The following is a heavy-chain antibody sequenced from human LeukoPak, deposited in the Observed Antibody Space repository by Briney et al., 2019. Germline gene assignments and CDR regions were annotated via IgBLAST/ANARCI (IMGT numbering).Heavy chain of an antibody. CDR1: GFTFSSYS. D-gene: IGHD4-23*01. Sequence: GGSLRLSCAASGFTFSSYSMNWVRQAPGKGLEWVSSISSSSSYIYYADSVKGRFPISRDNAKNSLYLQMNSLRAEDTAVYYCARELTYAVTADMDVWGKGTTVTVSS. CDR2: ISSSSSYI. V-gene: IGHV3-21*01. J-gene: IGHJ6*03. CDR3: ARELTYAVTADMDV.